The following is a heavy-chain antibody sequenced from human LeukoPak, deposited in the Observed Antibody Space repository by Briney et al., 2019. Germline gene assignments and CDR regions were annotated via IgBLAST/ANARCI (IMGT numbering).Heavy chain of an antibody. Sequence: ASVKVSCKASGYTFSSYGISWVRQAPGQGLEWMGWISTYNGNTNYAQKLQGRVTMTTDTSTSTAYMELRSLRSDDTAMYYCARDRMDTGTYFDYWGQGTLVTVSS. D-gene: IGHD5-18*01. V-gene: IGHV1-18*01. J-gene: IGHJ4*02. CDR3: ARDRMDTGTYFDY. CDR2: ISTYNGNT. CDR1: GYTFSSYG.